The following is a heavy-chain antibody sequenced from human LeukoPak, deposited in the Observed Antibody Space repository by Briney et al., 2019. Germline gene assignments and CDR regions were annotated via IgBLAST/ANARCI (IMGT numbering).Heavy chain of an antibody. D-gene: IGHD6-13*01. Sequence: GGSLRLSCAASGFTFSSYAMHWVRQAPGKGLEWAEVISYDGSNKYYADSVKGRFTISRDNSKNTLYLQMNSLRAEDTAVYYCAREQYSSSWYRRDAFDIWGQGTMVTVSS. CDR3: AREQYSSSWYRRDAFDI. J-gene: IGHJ3*02. V-gene: IGHV3-30*04. CDR1: GFTFSSYA. CDR2: ISYDGSNK.